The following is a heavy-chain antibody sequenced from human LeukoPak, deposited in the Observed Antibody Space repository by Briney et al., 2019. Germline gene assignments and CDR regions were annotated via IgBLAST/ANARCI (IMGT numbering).Heavy chain of an antibody. CDR3: ARVRYYYDSSGYDSTPTDY. CDR2: INPNSGGT. Sequence: ASVKVSCKASGYTFTGYYMHWVRQAPGQGLEWMGWINPNSGGTNYAQKFQGRVTMTRDMSTSTVYMELSSLRSEDTAVYYCARVRYYYDSSGYDSTPTDYWGQGTLVTVSS. V-gene: IGHV1-2*02. D-gene: IGHD3-22*01. CDR1: GYTFTGYY. J-gene: IGHJ4*02.